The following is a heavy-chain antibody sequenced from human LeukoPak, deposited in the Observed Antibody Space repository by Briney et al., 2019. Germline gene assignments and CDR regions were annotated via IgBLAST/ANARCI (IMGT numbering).Heavy chain of an antibody. D-gene: IGHD2-2*01. J-gene: IGHJ4*02. Sequence: PGGSLRLSCAASGFAFSSYAMHWVRQAPGKGLEWVAVISYDGSNKYYADSVKGRFTISRDNSKNTLYLQMNSLRAEDTAVYYCASNSPYCSSTSCPDYWGQGTLVTVSS. CDR1: GFAFSSYA. CDR2: ISYDGSNK. V-gene: IGHV3-30-3*01. CDR3: ASNSPYCSSTSCPDY.